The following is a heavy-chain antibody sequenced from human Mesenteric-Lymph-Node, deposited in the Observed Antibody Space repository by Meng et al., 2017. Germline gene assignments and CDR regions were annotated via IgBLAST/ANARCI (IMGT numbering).Heavy chain of an antibody. J-gene: IGHJ4*02. CDR1: GGSFSGYY. D-gene: IGHD3-10*01. CDR2: INHSGST. Sequence: SETLSLTCAVYGGSFSGYYWSWIRQPPGKGLEWIGEINHSGSTNYNPSLKSRVTISVDTSKNQFSLKLSSVTAADTAVYYCVRSYYRARFYYWGQGTLVTVSS. CDR3: VRSYYRARFYY. V-gene: IGHV4-34*01.